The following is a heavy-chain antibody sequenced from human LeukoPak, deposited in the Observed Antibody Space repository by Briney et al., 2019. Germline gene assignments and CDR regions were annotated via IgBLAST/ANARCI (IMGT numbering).Heavy chain of an antibody. Sequence: GESLKISCKGSGYSFTTYWIGWVRQMPGKGLEWVGIIYPGDSDTRYSPSFQGQVTISADKSISTAYLQWSSLKASDAAVYYCARRLPAPEAFDIWGQGTMVTVSS. V-gene: IGHV5-51*01. D-gene: IGHD2-2*01. CDR2: IYPGDSDT. CDR3: ARRLPAPEAFDI. J-gene: IGHJ3*02. CDR1: GYSFTTYW.